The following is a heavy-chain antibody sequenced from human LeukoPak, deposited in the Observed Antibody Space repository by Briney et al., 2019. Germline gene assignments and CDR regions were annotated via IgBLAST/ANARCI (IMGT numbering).Heavy chain of an antibody. V-gene: IGHV3-23*01. CDR1: GFTFSSYV. CDR3: AKGLISSAAYFSYFDY. D-gene: IGHD2/OR15-2a*01. J-gene: IGHJ4*02. CDR2: ISAGGDLT. Sequence: PGGSLRLSCAASGFTFSSYVMSWVRQAPGKGLEWVAAISAGGDLTNYADSVKGRFTISRDSSKNMLYVQMNSLRAEDTAIYYCAKGLISSAAYFSYFDYWGQGTLVTVSS.